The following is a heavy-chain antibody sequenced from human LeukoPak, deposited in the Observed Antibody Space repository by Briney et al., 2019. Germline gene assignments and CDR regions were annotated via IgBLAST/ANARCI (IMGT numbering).Heavy chain of an antibody. CDR3: AKRYSSGWYHSDC. V-gene: IGHV3-23*01. J-gene: IGHJ4*02. CDR1: GFTFSTYG. D-gene: IGHD6-19*01. CDR2: ISSTGAST. Sequence: GGSLRLSCAASGFTFSTYGMSWVRQAPGQGLEWVSGISSTGASTFYADSVKGRFTISRDNSKNTLYLQMNSLRAEDTAVYYCAKRYSSGWYHSDCWGQGTLVTVSS.